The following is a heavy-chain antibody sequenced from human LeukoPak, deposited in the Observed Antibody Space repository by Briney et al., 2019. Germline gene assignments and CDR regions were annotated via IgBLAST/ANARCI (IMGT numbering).Heavy chain of an antibody. CDR2: ISAYNGNT. D-gene: IGHD1-26*01. V-gene: IGHV1-18*01. CDR3: ARGGGPHARYYYYYYMDV. Sequence: ASVKVPCKASGYTFTSYGISWVRQAPGQGLEWMGWISAYNGNTNYAQKLQGRVTMTTDTSTSTAYMELRSLRSDDTAVYYCARGGGPHARYYYYYYMDVWGKGTTVTVSS. J-gene: IGHJ6*03. CDR1: GYTFTSYG.